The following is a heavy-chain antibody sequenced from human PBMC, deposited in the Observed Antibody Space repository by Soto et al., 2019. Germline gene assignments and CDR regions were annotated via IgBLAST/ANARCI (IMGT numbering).Heavy chain of an antibody. J-gene: IGHJ5*02. CDR3: ARYNVDTAMLRSLEP. Sequence: GGSLRLSCAASGFTFSSYAMSWVRQAPGKGLEWVSAISGSGGSTYYADSVKGRFTISRDNSKNTLYLQMNSLRAEDTAVYYCARYNVDTAMLRSLEPWGQGTLVTVPS. CDR2: ISGSGGST. D-gene: IGHD5-18*01. V-gene: IGHV3-23*01. CDR1: GFTFSSYA.